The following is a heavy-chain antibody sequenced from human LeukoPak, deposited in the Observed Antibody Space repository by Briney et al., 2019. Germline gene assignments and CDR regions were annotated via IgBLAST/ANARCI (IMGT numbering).Heavy chain of an antibody. D-gene: IGHD6-13*01. CDR1: GFTFSTYW. CDR2: IKQDGSDK. J-gene: IGHJ4*02. V-gene: IGHV3-7*01. CDR3: ARDLAIAAAGTDYFDY. Sequence: TGGSLRLSCAASGFTFSTYWMSWVRQAPGKGLEWVANIKQDGSDKWYVDSVKGRFTISRDNAKNSLYLQMNALRAEDTAVYYCARDLAIAAAGTDYFDYWGQGTLVTVSS.